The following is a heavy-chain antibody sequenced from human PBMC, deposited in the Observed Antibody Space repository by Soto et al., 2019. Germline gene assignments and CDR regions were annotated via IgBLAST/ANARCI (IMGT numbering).Heavy chain of an antibody. CDR3: AKGGRQWLVTSDFNY. V-gene: IGHV3-30*18. Sequence: VQLVESGGVVVQPGRSLRLSCAASGFTFSDYAMHWFRQSPGKGLEWVAVVSHDGRNTHYADSVKGRFTISRDSSKKTVSLEMTGLRAEDTAVYYCAKGGRQWLVTSDFNYWGQGALVTVSS. CDR2: VSHDGRNT. CDR1: GFTFSDYA. J-gene: IGHJ4*02. D-gene: IGHD6-19*01.